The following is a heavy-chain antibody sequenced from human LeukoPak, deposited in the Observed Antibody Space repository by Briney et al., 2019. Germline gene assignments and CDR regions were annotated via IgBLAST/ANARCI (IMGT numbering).Heavy chain of an antibody. CDR1: GFTFSGSD. CDR2: ISSSSSYI. CDR3: ARDVAAASGDWFDP. D-gene: IGHD6-13*01. J-gene: IGHJ5*02. Sequence: GGSLKLSCAASGFTFSGSDIHWVRQAPGKGLEWVSSISSSSSYIYYADSVKGRFTISRDNAKNSLYLQMNSLRAEDTAVYYCARDVAAASGDWFDPWGQGTLVTVSS. V-gene: IGHV3-21*01.